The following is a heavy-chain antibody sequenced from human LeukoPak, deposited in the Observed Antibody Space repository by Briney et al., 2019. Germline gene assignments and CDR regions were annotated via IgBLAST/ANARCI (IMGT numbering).Heavy chain of an antibody. CDR2: AYHSGRT. Sequence: SETLSLTCTVSGGSMRPNYWSWVRQAPRKGLEWIGYAYHSGRTNVGPSLKSRATILVDTSKNQFSLKLTSVTAADTAVYYCARGRYCSGGSCSLRGDYWGQGTLVTVSS. J-gene: IGHJ4*02. D-gene: IGHD2-15*01. CDR1: GGSMRPNY. CDR3: ARGRYCSGGSCSLRGDY. V-gene: IGHV4-59*12.